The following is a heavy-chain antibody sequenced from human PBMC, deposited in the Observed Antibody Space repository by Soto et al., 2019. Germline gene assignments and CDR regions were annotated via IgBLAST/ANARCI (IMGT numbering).Heavy chain of an antibody. CDR1: GGSFSGYY. V-gene: IGHV4-34*01. D-gene: IGHD3-22*01. CDR2: INHSGST. CDR3: ARGPRNSSGYYYNWFDP. Sequence: SETLSVTWAVEGGSFSGYYWSRIRQPPGKGLEWIGEINHSGSTNYNPSLKSRVTISVDTSKNQFSLKLSSVTAADTAVYYCARGPRNSSGYYYNWFDPWGQGTLVTVSS. J-gene: IGHJ5*02.